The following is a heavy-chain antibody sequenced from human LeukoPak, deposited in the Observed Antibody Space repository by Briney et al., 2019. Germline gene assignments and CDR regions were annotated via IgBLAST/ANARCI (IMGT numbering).Heavy chain of an antibody. CDR3: VRDRSSTPVTRFDS. J-gene: IGHJ4*02. CDR2: INEDGSEK. Sequence: GGSLRLSCVASRFSLSNFLMIWVRQAPGKGLEWVANINEDGSEKNYVDSVKGRFTISRDNAKDSLFLQMNSLRAEDTAVYYCVRDRSSTPVTRFDSWGQGILVTVSS. V-gene: IGHV3-7*01. CDR1: RFSLSNFL. D-gene: IGHD4-17*01.